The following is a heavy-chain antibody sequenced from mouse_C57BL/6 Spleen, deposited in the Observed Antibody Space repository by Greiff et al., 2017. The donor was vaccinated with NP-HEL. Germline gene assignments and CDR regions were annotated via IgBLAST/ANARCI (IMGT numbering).Heavy chain of an antibody. D-gene: IGHD1-1*01. CDR3: ARWDYGSKPPWYFDV. V-gene: IGHV1-55*01. CDR2: IYPGSGST. Sequence: QVQLKQPGAELVKPGASVKMSCKASGYTFPSYWITWVKQRPGQGLEWIGDIYPGSGSTNYNEKFKSKATLTVDTSSSTAYMQLSSLTSEDSAVYYCARWDYGSKPPWYFDVWGTGTTVTVSS. CDR1: GYTFPSYW. J-gene: IGHJ1*03.